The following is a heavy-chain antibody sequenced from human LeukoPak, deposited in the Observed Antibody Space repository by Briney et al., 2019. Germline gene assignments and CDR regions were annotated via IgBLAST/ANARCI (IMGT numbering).Heavy chain of an antibody. J-gene: IGHJ3*02. CDR1: GFTFSSYE. V-gene: IGHV3-48*03. CDR3: ARVYYYDSSGYYYSVAKDDAFDT. Sequence: GGSLRLSCAASGFTFSSYEMNWVRQAPGKGLEWVSYISSSGSTIYYADSVKGRFTISRDNAKNSLYLQMNSLRAEDTAVYYCARVYYYDSSGYYYSVAKDDAFDTWGQGTMVTVSS. D-gene: IGHD3-22*01. CDR2: ISSSGSTI.